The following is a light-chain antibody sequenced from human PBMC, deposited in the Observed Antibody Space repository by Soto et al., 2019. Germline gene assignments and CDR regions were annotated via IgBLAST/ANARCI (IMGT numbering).Light chain of an antibody. Sequence: DIQMTQSPSTLSGSVGDRVTITCRASQTISSWLAWYQQKPGKAPKLLIYKASTLKSGVPSRFSGSGSGTAFTLTISSLQPEDFATYYCQQFSGYPLTFGQGTRLEIK. CDR1: QTISSW. CDR3: QQFSGYPLT. CDR2: KAS. V-gene: IGKV1-5*03. J-gene: IGKJ5*01.